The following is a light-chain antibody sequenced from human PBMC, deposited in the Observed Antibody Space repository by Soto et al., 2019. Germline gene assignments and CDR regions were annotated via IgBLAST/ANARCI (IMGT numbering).Light chain of an antibody. CDR1: QSISSY. Sequence: DIQMTQSPSSLSASVGDRVTITCRASQSISSYLNWYQQKPGKAPKVLIYAASSLQSGVPSRFSGSGSGTDFTLTISSLQPEDFATYYCQQSYSTPPTTFGQGTRLEIK. CDR2: AAS. CDR3: QQSYSTPPTT. V-gene: IGKV1-39*01. J-gene: IGKJ5*01.